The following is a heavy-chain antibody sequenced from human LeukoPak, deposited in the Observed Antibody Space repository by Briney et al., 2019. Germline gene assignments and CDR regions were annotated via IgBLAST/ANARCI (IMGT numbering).Heavy chain of an antibody. Sequence: GGSLRLSCAASGFTFNNAWMSWVRQAPGKGLEWVGRIKSKTDGGTTDYAAPVKGRFTISRDDSKNTLYLQMNSLKTEDTAVYYCTTDPGSSWYFFYGRDPDYWGQGTLVTVSS. CDR3: TTDPGSSWYFFYGRDPDY. CDR1: GFTFNNAW. J-gene: IGHJ4*02. D-gene: IGHD6-13*01. V-gene: IGHV3-15*01. CDR2: IKSKTDGGTT.